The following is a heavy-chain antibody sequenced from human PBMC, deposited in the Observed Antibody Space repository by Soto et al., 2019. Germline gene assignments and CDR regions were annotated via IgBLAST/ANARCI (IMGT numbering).Heavy chain of an antibody. Sequence: PSETLSLTCAVSGGSISSGGYSWSWIRQPPGKGLEWIGYIYHSGSTYYNPSLKSRVTISVDRSKNQFSLKLSSVTAADTAVYYCARDKIRGLFDYWGQGTLLTVSS. D-gene: IGHD5-12*01. J-gene: IGHJ4*02. V-gene: IGHV4-30-2*01. CDR3: ARDKIRGLFDY. CDR2: IYHSGST. CDR1: GGSISSGGYS.